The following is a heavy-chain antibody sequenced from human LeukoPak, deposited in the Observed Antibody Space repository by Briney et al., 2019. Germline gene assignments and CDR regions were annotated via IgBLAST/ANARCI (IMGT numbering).Heavy chain of an antibody. Sequence: GGSLRLSCAASGFTVSSNYVSWVRQAPGKGLEWVSVIYSGGSTYYADSVKGRFTISRDNSKNTLYLQMNSLRAEDTAVYYCARDQMYYGMDVWGQGTTVTVSS. CDR1: GFTVSSNY. J-gene: IGHJ6*02. D-gene: IGHD5-24*01. CDR3: ARDQMYYGMDV. CDR2: IYSGGST. V-gene: IGHV3-53*01.